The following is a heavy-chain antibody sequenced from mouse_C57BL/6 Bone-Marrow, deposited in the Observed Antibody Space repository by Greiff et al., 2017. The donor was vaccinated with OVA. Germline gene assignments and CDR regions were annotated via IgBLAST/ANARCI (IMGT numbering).Heavy chain of an antibody. CDR2: IYPGSGST. V-gene: IGHV1-55*01. CDR1: GYTFTSYW. D-gene: IGHD1-1*01. CDR3: ARYYGSSPWFAY. J-gene: IGHJ3*01. Sequence: VQLQQPGAELVKPGASVKMSCKASGYTFTSYWITWVKQRPGQGLEWIGDIYPGSGSTNYNEKFKSKATLTVDTSSSTAYMQLSSLTSEDSAVYYSARYYGSSPWFAYWGQGTLVTVAA.